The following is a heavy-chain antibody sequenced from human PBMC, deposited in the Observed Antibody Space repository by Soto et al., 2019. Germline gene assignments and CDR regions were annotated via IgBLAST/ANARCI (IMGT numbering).Heavy chain of an antibody. Sequence: QVQLQESGPGLVKPSETLSLTCTVSGGSISSYYWSWIRQPPGKGLEWIGYIYYSGSTNYNPSLKSRVTISVDTSKNQFSLKLSSVTAADTAVYYCARLRVRSYYYYMDVWGKGTTVTVSS. CDR1: GGSISSYY. D-gene: IGHD3-10*01. CDR3: ARLRVRSYYYYMDV. J-gene: IGHJ6*03. V-gene: IGHV4-59*08. CDR2: IYYSGST.